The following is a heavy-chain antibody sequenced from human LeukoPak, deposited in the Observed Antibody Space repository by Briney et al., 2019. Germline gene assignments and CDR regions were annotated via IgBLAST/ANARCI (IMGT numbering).Heavy chain of an antibody. Sequence: GGSLRLSCAASGFTFSSYGMHWVRQAPGKGLEWVAVISYDGSNKYYADSVKGRFTISRDNSKNTLYLQMNSLRAEDTAVYYCAKDLREYSSSWTYYYYGMDVWGQGTTVTVSS. CDR2: ISYDGSNK. CDR1: GFTFSSYG. CDR3: AKDLREYSSSWTYYYYGMDV. J-gene: IGHJ6*02. D-gene: IGHD6-13*01. V-gene: IGHV3-30*18.